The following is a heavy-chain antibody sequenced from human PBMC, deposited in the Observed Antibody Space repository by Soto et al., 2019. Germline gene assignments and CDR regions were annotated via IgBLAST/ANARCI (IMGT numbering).Heavy chain of an antibody. V-gene: IGHV1-69*12. D-gene: IGHD2-21*01. J-gene: IGHJ5*02. CDR3: ARVFFCGGGKCYHGGWCDP. CDR2: IFPLFGPT. Sequence: QGQLVQSGAETKEPGSSVKVSCKASGGIFSNYAISWVREAPGQGLQCMGGIFPLFGPTPIVQKFQGRLTIPADEFPGPVYTEFSSLRAEDTARYYCARVFFCGGGKCYHGGWCDPWGQGTLVTVSS. CDR1: GGIFSNYA.